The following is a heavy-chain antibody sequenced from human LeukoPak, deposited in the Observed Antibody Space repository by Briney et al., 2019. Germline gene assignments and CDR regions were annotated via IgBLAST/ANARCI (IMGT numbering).Heavy chain of an antibody. J-gene: IGHJ6*02. V-gene: IGHV1-18*01. CDR1: GYTFTSYG. CDR3: ARRGSYYTYYYGMDV. D-gene: IGHD1-26*01. CDR2: ISAYNGNT. Sequence: ASVKVSCKASGYTFTSYGISWVRQAPGQGLEWMGWISAYNGNTNYAQKLQGRVTMTTDTSTSTAYMELRSPRSDDTAVYYCARRGSYYTYYYGMDVWGQGTTVTVSS.